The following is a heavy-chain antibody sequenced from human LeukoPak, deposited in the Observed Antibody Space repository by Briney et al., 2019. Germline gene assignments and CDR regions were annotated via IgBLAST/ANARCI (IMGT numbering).Heavy chain of an antibody. CDR3: ARAYKDRSLAGKKEFFQH. CDR2: ISWNSGTI. J-gene: IGHJ1*01. D-gene: IGHD6-19*01. Sequence: GGSLRLSCAASGFTFDNYAMNWVRQVPGKGLEWISLISWNSGTIGYADSVKGRFTISRDNANNFLYLQMNSLGAEDTALYYCARAYKDRSLAGKKEFFQHWGQGTLVTVSS. V-gene: IGHV3-9*01. CDR1: GFTFDNYA.